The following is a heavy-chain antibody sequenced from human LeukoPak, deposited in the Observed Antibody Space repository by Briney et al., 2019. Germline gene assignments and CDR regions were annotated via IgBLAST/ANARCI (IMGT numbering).Heavy chain of an antibody. Sequence: GGPMRFSCAAAGFTFNTYAMSWRRLAPGKGQGRVSAVRGSGGSTYYAYTVNCRFTISRENSKNTLSPQIQCLSAEDTAVYYCAKGKGSSSSSIDWWGQGTLVTVSS. CDR3: AKGKGSSSSSIDW. D-gene: IGHD2-15*01. J-gene: IGHJ4*02. CDR2: VRGSGGST. V-gene: IGHV3-23*01. CDR1: GFTFNTYA.